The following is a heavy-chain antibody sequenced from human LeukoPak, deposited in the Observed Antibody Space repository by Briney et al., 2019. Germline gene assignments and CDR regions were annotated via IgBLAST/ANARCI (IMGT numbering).Heavy chain of an antibody. CDR1: GGSISSYY. J-gene: IGHJ4*02. D-gene: IGHD2-15*01. CDR3: ARLYCSGGSCYFDY. V-gene: IGHV4-59*08. CDR2: IYYSGST. Sequence: SETLSLTCTVSGGSISSYYWSWIWQPPGKGLEWIGYIYYSGSTNYNPSLKSRVTISVDTSKNQFSLKLSSVTAADTAVYYCARLYCSGGSCYFDYWGQGTLVTVSS.